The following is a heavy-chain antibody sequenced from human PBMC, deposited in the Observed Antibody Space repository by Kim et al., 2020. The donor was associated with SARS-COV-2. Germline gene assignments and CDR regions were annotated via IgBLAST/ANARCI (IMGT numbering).Heavy chain of an antibody. J-gene: IGHJ6*02. CDR3: ARADGYYVSGSLFGADYYYGMDV. V-gene: IGHV3-53*01. CDR2: IYSGGST. Sequence: GGSLRLSCEASGFTVSSNYMSWVRQAPGKGLEWASVIYSGGSTNYADPLKGGLTISRDNSKNTLYLQMNSLRAEDTAVYYCARADGYYVSGSLFGADYYYGMDVWGQGTTVTVSS. CDR1: GFTVSSNY. D-gene: IGHD3-10*01.